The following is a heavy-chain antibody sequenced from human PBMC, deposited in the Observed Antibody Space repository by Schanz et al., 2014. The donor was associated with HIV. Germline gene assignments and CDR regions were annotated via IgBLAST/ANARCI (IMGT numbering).Heavy chain of an antibody. CDR1: GFTFSSYA. CDR2: IWYDGSNK. J-gene: IGHJ3*02. V-gene: IGHV3-33*06. D-gene: IGHD4-17*01. CDR3: AKEATVVTLAFDI. Sequence: QVQLVESGGGVVQPGRSLRLSCAASGFTFSSYAMHWVRQAPGKGLEWVAVIWYDGSNKYYADSVKGRFTISRDNSKNTLYLQMNSLRAEDTAVYYCAKEATVVTLAFDIWGQGTMVTVSS.